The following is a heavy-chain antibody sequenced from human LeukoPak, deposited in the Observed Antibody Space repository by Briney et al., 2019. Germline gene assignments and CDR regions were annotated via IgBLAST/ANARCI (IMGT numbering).Heavy chain of an antibody. CDR1: GGSISSSSYY. V-gene: IGHV4-39*07. J-gene: IGHJ6*03. CDR2: IYYSGST. CDR3: ARGRKPESKDIVVVPAAMADYYYYYYMDV. D-gene: IGHD2-2*01. Sequence: SETLSLTCTVSGGSISSSSYYWGWIRQPPGKGLEWIGSIYYSGSTYYNPSLKSRVTISVDTSKNQFSLKLSSVTAADTAVYYCARGRKPESKDIVVVPAAMADYYYYYYMDVWGKGTTVTVSS.